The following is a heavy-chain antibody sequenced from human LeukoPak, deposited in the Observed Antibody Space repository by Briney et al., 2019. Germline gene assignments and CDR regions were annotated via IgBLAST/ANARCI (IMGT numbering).Heavy chain of an antibody. CDR3: AKRPYDILTGYSALDY. D-gene: IGHD3-9*01. CDR1: GFTFSSYA. Sequence: PGGSLRLSCAASGFTFSSYAMSWVRQAPGKGLEWVSAISGSGGSTYYADSVKGRFTISRDNSKNTLYLQMNSLRAEDTAVYYCAKRPYDILTGYSALDYWGQGTLVTVSS. J-gene: IGHJ4*02. V-gene: IGHV3-23*01. CDR2: ISGSGGST.